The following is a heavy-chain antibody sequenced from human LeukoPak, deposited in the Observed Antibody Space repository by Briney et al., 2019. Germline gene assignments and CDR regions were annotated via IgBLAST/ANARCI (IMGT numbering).Heavy chain of an antibody. Sequence: SETLSLTCTVSGDSISNYYRNWIRQPAGKRLEWIGRISTSGSPNHNPSLKSRITMSLDTSKNQFSLKLNSVTAADTAVYSCARSLFGGVVVYDYWGLGTLVTVSS. V-gene: IGHV4-4*07. J-gene: IGHJ4*02. D-gene: IGHD3-16*02. CDR2: ISTSGSP. CDR3: ARSLFGGVVVYDY. CDR1: GDSISNYY.